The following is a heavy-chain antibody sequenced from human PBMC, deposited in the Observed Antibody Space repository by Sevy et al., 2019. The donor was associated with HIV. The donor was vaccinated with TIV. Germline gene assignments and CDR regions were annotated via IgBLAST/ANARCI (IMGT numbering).Heavy chain of an antibody. CDR1: GISFTTSG. CDR2: ISYHGRDK. Sequence: GGSLRLSCVVSGISFTTSGMHWVRQAPSKGLEWVAVISYHGRDKFYAESVKGRSTISRDNSKNMLYLQMNSLRAEDTAVYYCAKDFTGYNGMDVWGQGTMVTVSS. CDR3: AKDFTGYNGMDV. V-gene: IGHV3-30*18. J-gene: IGHJ6*02. D-gene: IGHD3-9*01.